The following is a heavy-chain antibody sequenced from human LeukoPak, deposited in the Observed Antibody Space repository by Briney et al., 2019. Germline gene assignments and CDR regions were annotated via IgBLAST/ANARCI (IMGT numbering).Heavy chain of an antibody. D-gene: IGHD6-13*01. Sequence: PSETLSLTCAVYGGSFSGYYWSWIRQPPGKGLEWIAFVSYSGSTNYNPSLKNRVTISRDTSKNQLSLKLSSVTAADTAVYYCARDRGSAGGFDFWGQGALVTVSS. V-gene: IGHV4-59*01. CDR2: VSYSGST. J-gene: IGHJ4*02. CDR3: ARDRGSAGGFDF. CDR1: GGSFSGYY.